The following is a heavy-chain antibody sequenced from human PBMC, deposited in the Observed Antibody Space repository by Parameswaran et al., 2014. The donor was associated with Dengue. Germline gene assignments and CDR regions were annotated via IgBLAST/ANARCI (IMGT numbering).Heavy chain of an antibody. J-gene: IGHJ1*01. CDR3: ARGDYGDYEEGFQH. V-gene: IGHV1-69*01. CDR2: IIPIFGTA. D-gene: IGHD4-17*01. Sequence: SWVRQAPGQGLEWMGGIIPIFGTANYAQKFQGRVTITADESTSTAYMELSSLRSEDTAVYYCARGDYGDYEEGFQHWGQGTLVTVSS.